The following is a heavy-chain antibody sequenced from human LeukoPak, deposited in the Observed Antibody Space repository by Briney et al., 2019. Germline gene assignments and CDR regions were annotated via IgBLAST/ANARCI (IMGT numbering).Heavy chain of an antibody. CDR1: GGSISTYY. V-gene: IGHV4-59*01. D-gene: IGHD6-19*01. CDR2: TFYSGGT. CDR3: ARDPYSSGWYDAFDI. Sequence: SETLSLTCTVSGGSISTYYWNWIRQPPGKGLDWIGYTFYSGGTNYNPSLKSRVTISVDTSRNQFSLKLSSVTAADTAVYYCARDPYSSGWYDAFDIWGQGTMVTVSS. J-gene: IGHJ3*02.